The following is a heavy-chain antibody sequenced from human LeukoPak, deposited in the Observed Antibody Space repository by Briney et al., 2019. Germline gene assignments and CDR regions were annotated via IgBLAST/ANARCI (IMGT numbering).Heavy chain of an antibody. J-gene: IGHJ4*02. CDR2: IYHSGST. Sequence: PSETLSLTCTVSGDSISSYYWSWIRQPPGKGLEWIGYIYHSGSTNYNPSLKSRVTISLDTSKKHFSLKLSSVTAADTAVYYCAKDPVYGSGQSHPSDYWGQGTLVTVSS. V-gene: IGHV4-59*01. CDR1: GDSISSYY. D-gene: IGHD3-3*01. CDR3: AKDPVYGSGQSHPSDY.